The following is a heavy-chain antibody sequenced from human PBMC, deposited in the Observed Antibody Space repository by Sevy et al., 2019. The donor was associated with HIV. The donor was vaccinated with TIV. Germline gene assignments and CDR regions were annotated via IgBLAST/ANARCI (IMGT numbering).Heavy chain of an antibody. D-gene: IGHD3-22*01. CDR3: TGGYYYDSSLNWFDT. J-gene: IGHJ5*02. Sequence: ASVKVSCKVSGYTLTELSMHWVRQAPGKGLEWMGGFDPEDRETIYAQKFQGRVTMTEDTSTDTAYMELSSLRSEDTAVYYCTGGYYYDSSLNWFDTWGQGTLVTVSS. CDR2: FDPEDRET. CDR1: GYTLTELS. V-gene: IGHV1-24*01.